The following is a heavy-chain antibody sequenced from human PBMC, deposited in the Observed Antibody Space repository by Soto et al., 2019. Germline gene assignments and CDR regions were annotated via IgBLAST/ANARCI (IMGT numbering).Heavy chain of an antibody. CDR1: GFTFSSYW. CDR2: INSDGSST. Sequence: GGSLRLSCAASGFTFSSYWMHWVRQAPGKGLVWVSRINSDGSSTSYADSVKGRFTISRDNAKNTLYLQMNSLRAEDTAVYYCARLLGYCSSTSCYAGPNGMDVWGQRTTVTVSS. CDR3: ARLLGYCSSTSCYAGPNGMDV. V-gene: IGHV3-74*01. J-gene: IGHJ6*02. D-gene: IGHD2-2*01.